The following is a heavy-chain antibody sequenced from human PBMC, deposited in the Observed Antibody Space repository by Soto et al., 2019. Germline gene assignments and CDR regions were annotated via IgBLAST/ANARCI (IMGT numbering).Heavy chain of an antibody. Sequence: QVQLVQSGAEVQKPGSSVKVSCKASGGTFSSYSITWVRQAPGQGLEWMGGIIPILGSANYAQKFQDRVTITADESTTTTYMELSSLRSEDAAMYFCASRERVDAFDIWGQGTMVTVSS. V-gene: IGHV1-69*01. CDR1: GGTFSSYS. CDR3: ASRERVDAFDI. CDR2: IIPILGSA. J-gene: IGHJ3*02.